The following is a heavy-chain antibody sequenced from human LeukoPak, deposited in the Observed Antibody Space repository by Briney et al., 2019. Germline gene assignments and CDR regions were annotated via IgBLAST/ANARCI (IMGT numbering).Heavy chain of an antibody. CDR3: ARESITGHRDFDY. D-gene: IGHD1-20*01. V-gene: IGHV3-48*01. J-gene: IGHJ4*02. CDR1: GFTFSSYS. CDR2: ISSGSRTI. Sequence: GGSLRLSCPASGFTFSSYSMNWVRQAPGKGLEWVSYISSGSRTIYYADSVKGRFTMSRDNAKNSLYLQMNSLRAEDTAVYYCARESITGHRDFDYWGQGTLVTISS.